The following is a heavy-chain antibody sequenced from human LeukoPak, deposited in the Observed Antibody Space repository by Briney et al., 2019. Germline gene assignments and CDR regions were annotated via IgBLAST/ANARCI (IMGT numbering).Heavy chain of an antibody. CDR3: ARLETGADFDY. Sequence: SETLSLTCAVYGGSFSGYYWSWIRQPPGKGLEWIGEINHSGSTNYNPSLKSRVTISVDTSKNQFSLKLSSVTAADTAVNYCARLETGADFDYWGQGTLVTVSS. CDR2: INHSGST. J-gene: IGHJ4*02. V-gene: IGHV4-34*01. CDR1: GGSFSGYY. D-gene: IGHD3-3*01.